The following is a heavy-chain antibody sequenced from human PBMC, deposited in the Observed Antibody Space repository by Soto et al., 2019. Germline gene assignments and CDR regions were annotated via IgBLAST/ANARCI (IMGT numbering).Heavy chain of an antibody. CDR1: GYTFTSYG. CDR2: ISAYNGNT. D-gene: IGHD6-6*01. V-gene: IGHV1-18*01. Sequence: ASVKVSCKASGYTFTSYGISWVRQAPGQGLEWMGWISAYNGNTNYAQKLQGRVTMTTDTSTSTAYMELRSLRSDDTAVYYCARDLEYSSSSFTEHFDYWGQGTLVTSPQ. CDR3: ARDLEYSSSSFTEHFDY. J-gene: IGHJ4*02.